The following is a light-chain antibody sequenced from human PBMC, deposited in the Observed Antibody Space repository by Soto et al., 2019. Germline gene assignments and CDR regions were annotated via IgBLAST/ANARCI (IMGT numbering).Light chain of an antibody. J-gene: IGKJ5*01. CDR1: HSVTTH. Sequence: EIVLTQSPDTLSLSPGERATLSCWASHSVTTHLAWFQQRPGQTLRLLIYDASTRAPGIPARFSGRGSGADFTLTISSLEPEDFAVYYCQQRSDSITFGQGTRLEIK. V-gene: IGKV3-11*01. CDR3: QQRSDSIT. CDR2: DAS.